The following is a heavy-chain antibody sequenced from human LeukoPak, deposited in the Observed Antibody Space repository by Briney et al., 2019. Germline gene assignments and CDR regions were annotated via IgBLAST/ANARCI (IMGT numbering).Heavy chain of an antibody. D-gene: IGHD2-2*01. Sequence: ASVKVSCKASGYTFTAYYMHWVRQAPGQGLEWMGWINPNNGGTNYAQKFQGRVTMTRDTSITTAYMGLSSLRSDDTAVYYCVKMGGSSPHWGQGTLVTVSS. V-gene: IGHV1-2*02. CDR3: VKMGGSSPH. CDR2: INPNNGGT. J-gene: IGHJ4*02. CDR1: GYTFTAYY.